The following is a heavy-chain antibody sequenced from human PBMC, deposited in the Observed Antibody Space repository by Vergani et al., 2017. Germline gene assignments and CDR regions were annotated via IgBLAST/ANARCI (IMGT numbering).Heavy chain of an antibody. V-gene: IGHV3-48*04. D-gene: IGHD3-10*01. CDR1: GFTFSSYA. Sequence: EVQLLESGGGLVQPGGSLRLSCAASGFTFSSYAMHWVRQAPGKGLEWVSYISSSGSTIYYADSVKGRFTISRDNAKNSLYLQMNSLRAEDTAVYYCARGFEDGDYYYGMDVWGQGTTVTVSS. J-gene: IGHJ6*02. CDR3: ARGFEDGDYYYGMDV. CDR2: ISSSGSTI.